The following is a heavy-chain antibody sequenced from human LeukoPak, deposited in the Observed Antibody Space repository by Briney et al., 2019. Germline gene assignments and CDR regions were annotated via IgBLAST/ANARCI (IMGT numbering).Heavy chain of an antibody. J-gene: IGHJ4*02. CDR3: AKEIWPTVTTPGRTYFDY. D-gene: IGHD4-17*01. Sequence: GGSLRLSCAASGFTFSNYWMNWVRQAPGKGLEWVANIKQDGNEKYYVDSVKGRFTISRDNAKNSLSLQMNSLRGEDTAVYYCAKEIWPTVTTPGRTYFDYWGQGTLVTVSS. CDR2: IKQDGNEK. V-gene: IGHV3-7*01. CDR1: GFTFSNYW.